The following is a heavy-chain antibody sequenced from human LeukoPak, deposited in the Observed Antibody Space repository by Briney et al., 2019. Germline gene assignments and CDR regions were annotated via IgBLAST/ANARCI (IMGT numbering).Heavy chain of an antibody. D-gene: IGHD3-10*01. CDR2: IYYSGST. J-gene: IGHJ4*02. CDR3: AGTRGYRRIFDY. Sequence: VKPSETLSLTCTVSGGSISSSSYYWGWIRQPPGKGLEWIGSIYYSGSTYYNPSLKSRVTISVDTSKNQFSLKLSSVTAADTAVYYCAGTRGYRRIFDYWGQGTLVTVSS. CDR1: GGSISSSSYY. V-gene: IGHV4-39*01.